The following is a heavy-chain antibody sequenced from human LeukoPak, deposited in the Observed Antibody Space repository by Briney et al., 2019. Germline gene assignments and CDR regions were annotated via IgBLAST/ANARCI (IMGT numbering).Heavy chain of an antibody. CDR2: IIPIFGTA. V-gene: IGHV1-69*06. CDR3: ARSLQLVRRYFDY. D-gene: IGHD6-13*01. CDR1: GGTFSSYA. Sequence: SVKVSCKASGGTFSSYAISWVRQAPGQGLEWMGGIIPIFGTANYAQKFQGRVTITADKSTSTAYMELSSLRSEDTAVYYCARSLQLVRRYFDYWGQGTLVTVSS. J-gene: IGHJ4*02.